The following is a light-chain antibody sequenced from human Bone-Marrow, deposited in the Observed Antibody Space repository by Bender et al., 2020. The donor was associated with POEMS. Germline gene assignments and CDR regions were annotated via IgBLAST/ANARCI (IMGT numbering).Light chain of an antibody. CDR3: SSYTSSNTWV. CDR2: EVT. J-gene: IGLJ3*02. V-gene: IGLV2-14*01. CDR1: FNDVGAYSY. Sequence: QSALTQPASVSGSPGQSITVSCTGTFNDVGAYSYVSWYQQHPGKAPKLMIYEVTSRPSGVSDRFSGSKSGNTASLTISGLQADDEADYFCSSYTSSNTWVFGGGTKLTVL.